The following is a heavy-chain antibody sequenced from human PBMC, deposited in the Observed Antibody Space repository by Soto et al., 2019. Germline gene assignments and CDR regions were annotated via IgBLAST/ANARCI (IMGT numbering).Heavy chain of an antibody. Sequence: SETLSLTCAVYGGSFSGYYCRWIRQPPGKGLEWIGEINHSGSTNYNPSLKSRVTISVDTSKNQFSLKLSSVTAADTAVYYCARNRLNRRSDYWGQGTLVTVSS. CDR3: ARNRLNRRSDY. V-gene: IGHV4-34*01. J-gene: IGHJ4*02. CDR2: INHSGST. CDR1: GGSFSGYY.